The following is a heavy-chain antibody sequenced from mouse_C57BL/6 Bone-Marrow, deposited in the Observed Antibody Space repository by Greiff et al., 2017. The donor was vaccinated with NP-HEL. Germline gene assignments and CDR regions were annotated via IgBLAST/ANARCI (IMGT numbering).Heavy chain of an antibody. D-gene: IGHD1-1*01. V-gene: IGHV5-17*01. J-gene: IGHJ2*01. CDR2: ISSGSSTI. CDR1: GFTFSDYG. Sequence: EVQLVESGGGLVKPGGSLKLSCAASGFTFSDYGMHWVRQAPEKGLEWVAYISSGSSTIYYADTVKGRFTISRDNAKNTLFLQMTSLRSEDTAMYYCARGYYGSSYLYYFDYWGQGTTLTVSS. CDR3: ARGYYGSSYLYYFDY.